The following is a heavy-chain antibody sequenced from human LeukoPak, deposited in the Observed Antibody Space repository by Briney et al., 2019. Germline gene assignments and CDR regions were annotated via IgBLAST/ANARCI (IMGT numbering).Heavy chain of an antibody. CDR1: GITLSNYG. CDR3: AKRGVVIRVILVGFHKAAYYFES. CDR2: ISDSGGST. D-gene: IGHD3/OR15-3a*01. Sequence: GGSLRLSCAVSGITLSNYGMSWVRQAPGKGLEWVAGISDSGGSTNYVDSVKGRFTISRDNPKNTLYLQMNSLRAEDTAVYFCAKRGVVIRVILVGFHKAAYYFESWGQGALVTVSS. V-gene: IGHV3-23*01. J-gene: IGHJ4*02.